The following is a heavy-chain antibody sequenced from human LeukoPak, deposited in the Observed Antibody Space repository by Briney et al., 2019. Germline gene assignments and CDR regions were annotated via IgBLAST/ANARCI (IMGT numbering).Heavy chain of an antibody. Sequence: GGSLRLSCAASGFTFSDYYMSWIRQAPGKGLEWVSLIYSSGSTYYAASVKGRFTISRDHSKNTLYLQMNSLRAEDAALYYCARGLESCSSGSCFKYWGQGTLVTVSS. CDR3: ARGLESCSSGSCFKY. V-gene: IGHV3-53*01. CDR1: GFTFSDYY. D-gene: IGHD2-15*01. J-gene: IGHJ4*02. CDR2: IYSSGST.